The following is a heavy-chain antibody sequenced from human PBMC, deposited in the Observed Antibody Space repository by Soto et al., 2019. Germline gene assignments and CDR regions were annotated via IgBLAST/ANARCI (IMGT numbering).Heavy chain of an antibody. CDR1: GGSFSGYY. CDR3: ARGRCSSTSCYYIFRNYYYYGMDV. Sequence: PSETLSLTCAVYGGSFSGYYWSWIRQPPGKGLEWIGEINHSGSTNYNPSLKSRVTISVDTSKNQFSLKLSSVTAADTAVYYCARGRCSSTSCYYIFRNYYYYGMDVWGQGTTVTSP. J-gene: IGHJ6*02. V-gene: IGHV4-34*01. CDR2: INHSGST. D-gene: IGHD2-2*01.